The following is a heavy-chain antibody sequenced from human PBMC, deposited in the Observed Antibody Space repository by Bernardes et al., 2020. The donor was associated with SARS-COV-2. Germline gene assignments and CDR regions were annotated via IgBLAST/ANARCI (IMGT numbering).Heavy chain of an antibody. V-gene: IGHV1-24*01. CDR2: FDPEDGET. CDR1: GYTLTELS. J-gene: IGHJ5*02. D-gene: IGHD6-13*01. Sequence: ASVKVSCKVSGYTLTELSMHWMRQAPGKGLEWMGGFDPEDGETIYAQKFQGRVTMTEDTSTDTAYMELSSLRSEDMAVYYCATCRYSSSWYHGWFDPWGQGTLVTVSS. CDR3: ATCRYSSSWYHGWFDP.